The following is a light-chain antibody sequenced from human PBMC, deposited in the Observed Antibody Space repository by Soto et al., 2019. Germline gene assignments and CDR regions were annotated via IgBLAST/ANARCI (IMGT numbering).Light chain of an antibody. V-gene: IGKV1-5*01. CDR2: DAS. CDR3: HTYNSYSLHT. Sequence: DIQMTQSPSTLSASVGDRITIPCRASQSVSRRLAWFQQKPGKAPKLLIYDASSLESGVPSRFSGRGSGIEFTLTISSLQPDDCATYYCHTYNSYSLHTFGQGTKVDIK. CDR1: QSVSRR. J-gene: IGKJ2*01.